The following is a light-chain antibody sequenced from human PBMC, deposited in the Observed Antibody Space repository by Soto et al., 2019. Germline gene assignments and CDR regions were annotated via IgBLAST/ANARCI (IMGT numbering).Light chain of an antibody. CDR2: KAS. Sequence: DIPMTQSPSTLSAFVGDRVTITCRASEPITRWLAWYQQKPGKAPKLLIYKASSLESGVPSRFSGSGSETEFTLTISSLQPDDSATYYCQQYSTDLFTFGQGTKLEI. J-gene: IGKJ2*01. CDR1: EPITRW. V-gene: IGKV1-5*03. CDR3: QQYSTDLFT.